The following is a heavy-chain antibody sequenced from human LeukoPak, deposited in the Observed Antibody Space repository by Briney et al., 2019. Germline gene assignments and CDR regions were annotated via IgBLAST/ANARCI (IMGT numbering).Heavy chain of an antibody. CDR2: IYTSGST. CDR3: ARDRMATAHFDY. D-gene: IGHD5-24*01. V-gene: IGHV4-4*07. J-gene: IGHJ4*02. CDR1: GGFISSYY. Sequence: SETLSLTCTVSGGFISSYYWSWIRQPAGKGLEWIGRIYTSGSTNYNPSLKSRVTMSVDTSKNQFSLKLSSVTAADTAVYYCARDRMATAHFDYWGQGTLVTVSP.